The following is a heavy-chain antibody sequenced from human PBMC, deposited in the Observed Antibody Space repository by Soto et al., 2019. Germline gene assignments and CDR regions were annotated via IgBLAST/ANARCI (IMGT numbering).Heavy chain of an antibody. CDR2: IIPIFGTA. CDR3: ASRTYYDFWSGYFPQAYYYYYGMDV. Sequence: GASVKVSCKASGGTFSSYAISWVRQAPGQGLEWMGGIIPIFGTANYAQKFQGRVTITADESTSTAYMELSSLRSEDTAVYYCASRTYYDFWSGYFPQAYYYYYGMDVWGQGTTVTVSS. CDR1: GGTFSSYA. D-gene: IGHD3-3*01. J-gene: IGHJ6*02. V-gene: IGHV1-69*13.